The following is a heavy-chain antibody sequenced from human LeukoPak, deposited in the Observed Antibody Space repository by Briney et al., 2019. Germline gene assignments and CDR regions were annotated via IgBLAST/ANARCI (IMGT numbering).Heavy chain of an antibody. Sequence: SETLSLTRTVSGGSISSYYWSWIRQPPGKGLEWIGYIYYSGSTNYNPSLKSRVTISVDTSKNQFSLKLSSVTAADTAVYYCARGLAARPDYNWFDPWGQGTLVTVSS. CDR2: IYYSGST. CDR3: ARGLAARPDYNWFDP. J-gene: IGHJ5*02. V-gene: IGHV4-59*01. D-gene: IGHD6-6*01. CDR1: GGSISSYY.